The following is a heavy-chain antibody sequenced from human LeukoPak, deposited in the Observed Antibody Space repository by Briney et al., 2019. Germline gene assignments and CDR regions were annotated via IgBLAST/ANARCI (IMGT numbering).Heavy chain of an antibody. V-gene: IGHV3-21*01. J-gene: IGHJ4*02. CDR3: ARVGSGWYFDY. CDR2: ISSSSSYI. Sequence: GGSLRLSCAASGFTFSSYSMNWVRQAPGKGLEWVSSISSSSSYIYYADPVKGRFTISRDNAKNSLYLQMNSLRAEDTAVYYCARVGSGWYFDYWGQGTLVTVSS. CDR1: GFTFSSYS. D-gene: IGHD6-19*01.